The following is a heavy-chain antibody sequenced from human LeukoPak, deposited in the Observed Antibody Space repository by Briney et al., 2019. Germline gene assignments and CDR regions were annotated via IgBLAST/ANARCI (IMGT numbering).Heavy chain of an antibody. CDR3: AKSVFGVVTPFDY. D-gene: IGHD3-3*01. Sequence: GGSLRLSCAASGFTFSSYAMSWVRQAPGKGLEWVSAISGSGGSTYHADSVKGRFTISRDNSKNTLYLQMNSLRAEDTAVYYCAKSVFGVVTPFDYWGQGTLVTVSS. CDR2: ISGSGGST. J-gene: IGHJ4*02. V-gene: IGHV3-23*01. CDR1: GFTFSSYA.